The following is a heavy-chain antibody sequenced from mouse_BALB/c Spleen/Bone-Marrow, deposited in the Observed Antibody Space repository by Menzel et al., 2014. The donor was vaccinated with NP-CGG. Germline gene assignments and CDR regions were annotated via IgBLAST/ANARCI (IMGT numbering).Heavy chain of an antibody. J-gene: IGHJ2*01. Sequence: EVKLVESGGGLVQPGGSRKLSCAASGFTFSSFGMHWVRQAPEKGLEWVACISSGSSPIFYADTVKGRFTISRDNPKNTLFLQMTSLRSEDTAMYYCTRGGNWEDFDYWGQGTTLTVSS. D-gene: IGHD4-1*01. CDR1: GFTFSSFG. CDR2: ISSGSSPI. CDR3: TRGGNWEDFDY. V-gene: IGHV5-17*02.